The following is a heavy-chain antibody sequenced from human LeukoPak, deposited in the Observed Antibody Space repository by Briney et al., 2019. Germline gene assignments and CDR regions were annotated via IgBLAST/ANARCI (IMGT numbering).Heavy chain of an antibody. D-gene: IGHD3-22*01. CDR2: IYSGGST. J-gene: IGHJ3*02. CDR3: ARGAGLSLRAFDI. CDR1: GFTVSSNY. V-gene: IGHV3-66*01. Sequence: GGSLRLSCAASGFTVSSNYMSWVRQAPGKGLEWVSVIYSGGSTYSADSVKGRFTISRDNSKNTPYLQMNSLRAEDTAVYYCARGAGLSLRAFDIWGQGTMVTVSS.